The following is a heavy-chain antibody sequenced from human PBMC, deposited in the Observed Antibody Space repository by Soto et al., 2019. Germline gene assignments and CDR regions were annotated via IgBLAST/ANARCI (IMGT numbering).Heavy chain of an antibody. D-gene: IGHD4-17*01. J-gene: IGHJ5*02. CDR2: INHSGST. Sequence: SETLSLTCAVYGGSFSCYYWSWIRQPPGKGLEWIGEINHSGSTNYNPSLKSRVTISVDTSKNQFSLKLSSVTAADTAVYYCARVRSTVVREYNWFDPWGQGTLVTVSS. CDR3: ARVRSTVVREYNWFDP. CDR1: GGSFSCYY. V-gene: IGHV4-34*01.